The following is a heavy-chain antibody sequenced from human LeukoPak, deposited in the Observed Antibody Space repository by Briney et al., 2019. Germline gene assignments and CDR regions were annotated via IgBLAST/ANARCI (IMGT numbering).Heavy chain of an antibody. D-gene: IGHD3-10*01. Sequence: SETLSLTCTVSGGSISSSSYYWGWIRQPPGKGLEWIGSIYYSGSTYYNPSLKSRVTISVDTSKNQFSLKLSSVTAADTAVYYCARVGGSGSYYDFDNWFDPWGQGTLVTVSS. V-gene: IGHV4-39*07. CDR2: IYYSGST. CDR1: GGSISSSSYY. J-gene: IGHJ5*02. CDR3: ARVGGSGSYYDFDNWFDP.